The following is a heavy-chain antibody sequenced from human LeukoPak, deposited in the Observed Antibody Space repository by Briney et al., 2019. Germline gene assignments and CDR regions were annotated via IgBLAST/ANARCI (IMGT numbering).Heavy chain of an antibody. CDR3: ARHWIETTRTYSYWFDP. CDR2: IYTRGNT. D-gene: IGHD1-1*01. CDR1: VDSINSHY. V-gene: IGHV4-4*09. J-gene: IGHJ5*02. Sequence: ASETLSLTCTVSVDSINSHYWSWIRQPPGKGVEWIGFIYTRGNTNCNPSLKSRVTMSGDTAKNQLSLKLNSVTAADTAVYYCARHWIETTRTYSYWFDPWGQGTLVTVSS.